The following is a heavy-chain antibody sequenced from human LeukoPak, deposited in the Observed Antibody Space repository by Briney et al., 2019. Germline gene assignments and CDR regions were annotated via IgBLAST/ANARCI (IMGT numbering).Heavy chain of an antibody. D-gene: IGHD1-1*01. CDR2: IYWDDDK. CDR1: GFSLSTNGVG. Sequence: SGPTLVKPTQTLTLTCTFSGFSLSTNGVGVGWIRQPPGKALEWLALIYWDDDKRYSPSLKSRLTITKDTSKNQVVLTMTNMDPVDTATYYCAHRSSGTTAFDYWGRGTLVTVSS. CDR3: AHRSSGTTAFDY. V-gene: IGHV2-5*02. J-gene: IGHJ4*02.